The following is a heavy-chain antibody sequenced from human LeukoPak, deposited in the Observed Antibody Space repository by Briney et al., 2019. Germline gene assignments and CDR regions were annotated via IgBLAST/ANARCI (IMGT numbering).Heavy chain of an antibody. V-gene: IGHV3-23*01. CDR2: ISGSGGST. Sequence: GGSLRLSCAASGFTFSSYGMSWVRQAPGKGLEWVSAISGSGGSTYYADSVKGRFTISRDNSKNTLYLQMNSLRAEDTAVYYCASGGYSSGWYHGDYYYYMDVWGKGTTVTISS. D-gene: IGHD6-19*01. J-gene: IGHJ6*03. CDR3: ASGGYSSGWYHGDYYYYMDV. CDR1: GFTFSSYG.